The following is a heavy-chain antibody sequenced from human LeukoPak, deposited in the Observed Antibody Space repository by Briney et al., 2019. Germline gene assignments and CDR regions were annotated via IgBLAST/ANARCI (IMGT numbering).Heavy chain of an antibody. J-gene: IGHJ4*02. Sequence: GGSLRLSCAASGFTFSSYWMSWVRQAPGKGLEWVANIKQDGSAKYYVDSAKGRFTISRDNAKNSLYLQMNSLRAEDTAVYYCASGGGLYCSSTSCYVFDYWGQGALVTVSS. V-gene: IGHV3-7*01. CDR3: ASGGGLYCSSTSCYVFDY. D-gene: IGHD2-2*01. CDR1: GFTFSSYW. CDR2: IKQDGSAK.